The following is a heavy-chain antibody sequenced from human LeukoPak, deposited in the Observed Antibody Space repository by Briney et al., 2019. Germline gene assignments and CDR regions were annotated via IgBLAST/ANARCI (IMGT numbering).Heavy chain of an antibody. CDR2: FDPEDGET. D-gene: IGHD6-19*01. J-gene: IGHJ6*02. CDR3: ARDLPSGWYYYYYYYGMDV. Sequence: GASVKVSCKVSGYTLTELSMHWVRQAPGKGLEWMGGFDPEDGETIYAQKFQGRVTMTEDTSTDTAYMELSSLRSEDTAVYYCARDLPSGWYYYYYYYGMDVWGQGTTVTVSS. CDR1: GYTLTELS. V-gene: IGHV1-24*01.